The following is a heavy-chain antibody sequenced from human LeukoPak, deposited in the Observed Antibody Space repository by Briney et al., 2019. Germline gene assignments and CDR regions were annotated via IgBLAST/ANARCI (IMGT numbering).Heavy chain of an antibody. J-gene: IGHJ5*02. CDR1: GYSFTDYY. CDR3: ARADRVDGGPYLIGP. D-gene: IGHD3-16*01. Sequence: ASAKVSCKPSGYSFTDYYMHWVRQAPGQGLEWMGWINPKSGGTSSAQKFQGRVTMTRDPSITTVYMEVRWLTSDDTAIYYCARADRVDGGPYLIGPWGQGTLVTVSS. CDR2: INPKSGGT. V-gene: IGHV1-2*02.